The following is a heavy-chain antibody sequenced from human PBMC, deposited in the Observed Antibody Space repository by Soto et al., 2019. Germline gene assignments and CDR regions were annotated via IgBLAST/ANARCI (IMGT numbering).Heavy chain of an antibody. D-gene: IGHD3-22*01. Sequence: GGSLRLSCAASGFTFSSYGMHWVRQAPGKGLEWVAVISYDGSNKYYADSVKGRFTISRDNSKNTLYRQMNSLRAEDTAGYCGAKDRSAYYDSSGYYDYWGQGTLVTVSS. CDR1: GFTFSSYG. J-gene: IGHJ4*02. CDR3: AKDRSAYYDSSGYYDY. CDR2: ISYDGSNK. V-gene: IGHV3-30*18.